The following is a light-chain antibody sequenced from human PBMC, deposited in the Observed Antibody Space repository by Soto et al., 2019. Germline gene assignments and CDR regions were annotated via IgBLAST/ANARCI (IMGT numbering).Light chain of an antibody. CDR2: GAS. J-gene: IGKJ1*01. CDR1: QSVSSN. CDR3: QQYNDWPQT. Sequence: EIVMTQSPGTLSLSPGERATLSCRASQSVSSNLAWYQQIPGQAPRLLIYGASTRANGIPARFSGSGSGTEFTLAISSLQPEDFADYYCQQYNDWPQTFGLGTKVEIK. V-gene: IGKV3-15*01.